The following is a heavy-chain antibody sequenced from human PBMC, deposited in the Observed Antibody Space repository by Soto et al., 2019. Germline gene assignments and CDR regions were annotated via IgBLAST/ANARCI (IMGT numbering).Heavy chain of an antibody. J-gene: IGHJ4*02. Sequence: PSEILSLTCTVSGGSISSYYWSWIRQPPGKGLEWIGYIYYSGSTNYNPSLKSRVTISVDTSKNQFSLKLSSVTAADTAVYYCARDPAVAGDYFDYWGQGTLVTVSS. CDR1: GGSISSYY. D-gene: IGHD6-19*01. CDR3: ARDPAVAGDYFDY. CDR2: IYYSGST. V-gene: IGHV4-59*01.